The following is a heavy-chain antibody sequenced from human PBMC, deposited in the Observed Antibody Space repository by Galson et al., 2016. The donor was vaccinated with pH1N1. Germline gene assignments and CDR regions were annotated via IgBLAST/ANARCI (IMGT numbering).Heavy chain of an antibody. CDR1: GYTFTTYD. Sequence: SVKVSCKASGYTFTTYDINWVRQASGQGLEWMGWIDPKRGRTGYAQQVQGRVTMTRSTSTSTVYMELSSLRSEDTAVYYCASPSRPPREIHLWSPNDAFDIWGQGTMATVSS. D-gene: IGHD5-18*01. V-gene: IGHV1-8*01. J-gene: IGHJ3*02. CDR2: IDPKRGRT. CDR3: ASPSRPPREIHLWSPNDAFDI.